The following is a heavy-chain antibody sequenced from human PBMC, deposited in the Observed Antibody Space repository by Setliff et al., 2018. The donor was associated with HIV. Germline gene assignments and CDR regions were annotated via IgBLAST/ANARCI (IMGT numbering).Heavy chain of an antibody. J-gene: IGHJ4*02. CDR1: GFTFRRFS. Sequence: LSCAASGFTFRRFSMHWVRQAPGKALEWVSLIQGDGSRTYYADSVKGRFTISRDNRKNSLYLQMNSLTDEDTAWYYCAKELDCGGDCFAYFDSWGQGTLVTVSS. CDR2: IQGDGSRT. D-gene: IGHD2-21*02. CDR3: AKELDCGGDCFAYFDS. V-gene: IGHV3-43D*04.